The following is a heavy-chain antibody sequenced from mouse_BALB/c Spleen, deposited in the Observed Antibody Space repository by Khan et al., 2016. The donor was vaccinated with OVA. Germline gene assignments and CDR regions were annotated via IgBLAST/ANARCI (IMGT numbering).Heavy chain of an antibody. CDR2: INPGSGAT. Sequence: QVQLQQSGAELVRPGTSVKVSCKASGYAFTDFLIEWLQQRPGQGLEWIGLINPGSGATNYNEKFKGKATLTANKSSSTAYMQLSSLTSDDSAVYFCARGGYGSWAYWGQGTLVTVSA. D-gene: IGHD1-1*02. CDR3: ARGGYGSWAY. J-gene: IGHJ3*01. V-gene: IGHV1-54*01. CDR1: GYAFTDFL.